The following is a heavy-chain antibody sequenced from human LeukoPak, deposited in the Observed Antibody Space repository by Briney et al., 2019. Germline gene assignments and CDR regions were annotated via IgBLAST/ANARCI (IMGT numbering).Heavy chain of an antibody. CDR1: GYTFIGYY. CDR3: ARDTSGGARLGY. D-gene: IGHD3-10*01. J-gene: IGHJ4*02. Sequence: ASVKLSCQAFGYTFIGYYIHWRRLAPGQGLEWMGWVDPNSGGTNYAQKFQGRVTMTRDTSINTAYMELSSLRSDDTAVYYCARDTSGGARLGYWGQGNLFTVSS. CDR2: VDPNSGGT. V-gene: IGHV1-2*02.